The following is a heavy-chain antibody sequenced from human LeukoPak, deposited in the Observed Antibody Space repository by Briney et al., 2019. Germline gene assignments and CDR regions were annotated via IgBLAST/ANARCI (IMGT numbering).Heavy chain of an antibody. CDR3: ARDGDFWSGYADYFDY. D-gene: IGHD3-3*01. CDR1: GFTFSSYW. CDR2: IKQDGSEK. V-gene: IGHV3-7*01. Sequence: GGSLRLSCAASGFTFSSYWMSWVRQAPGKGLEWVANIKQDGSEKYYVDSVKGRFTISRDNAKNSLYLQMNSLRAEDTAVYYCARDGDFWSGYADYFDYWGQGTLVTVSS. J-gene: IGHJ4*02.